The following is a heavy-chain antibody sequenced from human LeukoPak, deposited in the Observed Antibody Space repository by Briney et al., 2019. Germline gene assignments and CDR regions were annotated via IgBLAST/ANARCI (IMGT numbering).Heavy chain of an antibody. CDR1: GFTFSSYA. CDR2: ISGSGGST. J-gene: IGHJ4*02. CDR3: AKCAWELLHPCY. Sequence: GGSLRLPCAASGFTFSSYAMSWVRQAPGKGLEWVSAISGSGGSTYYADSVKGRLTISRDNSKNTLYLQMNSLRAEDTAVYYCAKCAWELLHPCYWGQGTLVTVSS. D-gene: IGHD1-26*01. V-gene: IGHV3-23*01.